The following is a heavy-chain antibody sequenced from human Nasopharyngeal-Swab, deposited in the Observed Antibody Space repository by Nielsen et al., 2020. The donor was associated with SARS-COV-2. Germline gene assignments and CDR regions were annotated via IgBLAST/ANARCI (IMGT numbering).Heavy chain of an antibody. Sequence: LKISCTASGFTFGDYAMSWFRQAPGKGLEWVGFIRSKAYGGTTEYAASVKGRFTISRDDSKSIAYLQMNSLKTEDTAVYYCTRAASGYSSSWDEYWGQGTLVTVSS. CDR2: IRSKAYGGTT. CDR1: GFTFGDYA. CDR3: TRAASGYSSSWDEY. J-gene: IGHJ4*02. D-gene: IGHD6-13*01. V-gene: IGHV3-49*03.